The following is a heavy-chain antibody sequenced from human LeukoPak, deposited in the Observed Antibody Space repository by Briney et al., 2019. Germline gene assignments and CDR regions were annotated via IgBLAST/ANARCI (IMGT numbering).Heavy chain of an antibody. CDR2: ISAYNGNT. CDR3: ARDMMVRGVQYYYYYYMDV. V-gene: IGHV1-18*01. CDR1: GYTFTSYG. Sequence: ASVTVSCKASGYTFTSYGISWVRQAPGQGLEWMGWISAYNGNTNYAQKLQGRVTMTTDTSTSTAYMELRSLRSDDTAVYYCARDMMVRGVQYYYYYYMDVWGKGTTVTVSS. J-gene: IGHJ6*03. D-gene: IGHD3-10*01.